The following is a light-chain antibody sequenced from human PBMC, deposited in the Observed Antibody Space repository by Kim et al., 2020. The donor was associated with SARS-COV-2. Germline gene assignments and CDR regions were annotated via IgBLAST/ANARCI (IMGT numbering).Light chain of an antibody. CDR3: SSYTSSGTQV. V-gene: IGLV2-14*03. Sequence: QSASVSGSPGQSITISCTGTSSDVGGYNYVSWYQQHPGKAPRLMIYDVSDRPSGVSNRFSGSKSGNTASLTISGLQAEDEGDYYCSSYTSSGTQVFGGGTKVTVL. J-gene: IGLJ2*01. CDR1: SSDVGGYNY. CDR2: DVS.